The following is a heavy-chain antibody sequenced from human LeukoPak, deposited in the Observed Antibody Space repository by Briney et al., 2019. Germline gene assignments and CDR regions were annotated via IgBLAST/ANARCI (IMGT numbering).Heavy chain of an antibody. V-gene: IGHV1-8*03. Sequence: ASVKVSCKASGNTFTKYDINWVRQATGQGLEWVGWVNSYSGNTGYAQKFQGRVTITRNTAISTAYMELSSLTSEDTAVYYCVRGDRNDDILTGYSKSWFDPWGQGTLVTVSS. CDR1: GNTFTKYD. CDR2: VNSYSGNT. J-gene: IGHJ5*02. CDR3: VRGDRNDDILTGYSKSWFDP. D-gene: IGHD3-9*01.